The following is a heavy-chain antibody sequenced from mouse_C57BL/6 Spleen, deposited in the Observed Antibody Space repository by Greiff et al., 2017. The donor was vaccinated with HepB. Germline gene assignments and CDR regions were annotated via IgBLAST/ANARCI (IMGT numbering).Heavy chain of an antibody. D-gene: IGHD2-4*01. CDR2: IYPRDGST. Sequence: VQLQQSGPELVKPGASVKLSCKASGYTFTSYDINWVKQRPGQGLEWIGWIYPRDGSTKYNEKFKGKATLTVDTSSSTAYMELHSLTSEDSAVYFCARSGYYYDKRYYFDYWGQGTTLTVSS. V-gene: IGHV1-85*01. CDR1: GYTFTSYD. CDR3: ARSGYYYDKRYYFDY. J-gene: IGHJ2*01.